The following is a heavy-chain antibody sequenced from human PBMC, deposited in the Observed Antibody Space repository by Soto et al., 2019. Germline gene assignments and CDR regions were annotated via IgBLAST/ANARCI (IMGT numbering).Heavy chain of an antibody. J-gene: IGHJ4*02. CDR3: AKEAGDH. V-gene: IGHV1-69*01. Sequence: QMQLVQSGAEVKERGSSVKISCKTSGVTFNTYALTWVRQAPGQGLEWIGGIIPIFGIKNVAQRFQGRVTINADESLTTAYMEMTSLRSDDTAVYYCAKEAGDHWGQGTLVTVSS. CDR1: GVTFNTYA. D-gene: IGHD3-10*01. CDR2: IIPIFGIK.